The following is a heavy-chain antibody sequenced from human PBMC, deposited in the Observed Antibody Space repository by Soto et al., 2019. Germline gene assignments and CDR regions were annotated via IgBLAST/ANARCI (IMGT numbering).Heavy chain of an antibody. D-gene: IGHD5-18*01. J-gene: IGHJ4*02. V-gene: IGHV3-33*01. CDR3: ARGDTAMVPFDY. CDR1: GLTFSSYA. CDR2: IWYDGSNK. Sequence: PGGSLTLYCAACGLTFSSYAMYWVRQAPGKGLEWVAVIWYDGSNKYYADSVKGRFTISRDNSKNTLYLQMNSLRAEDTAVYYCARGDTAMVPFDYWGQGTLVTVSS.